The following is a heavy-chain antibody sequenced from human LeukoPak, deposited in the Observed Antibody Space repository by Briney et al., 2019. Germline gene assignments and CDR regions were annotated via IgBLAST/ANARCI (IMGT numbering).Heavy chain of an antibody. CDR3: ARHVVAAAVIDY. CDR1: GGSISSCSYY. Sequence: SETLSLTCTVSGGSISSCSYYWGWIRQPPGKGLEWIGSIYYSGSTYYNPSLKSRVTISVDTSKYQFSLKLSSVTAADTAVYYCARHVVAAAVIDYWGQGTLVTVSS. D-gene: IGHD6-13*01. J-gene: IGHJ4*02. V-gene: IGHV4-39*01. CDR2: IYYSGST.